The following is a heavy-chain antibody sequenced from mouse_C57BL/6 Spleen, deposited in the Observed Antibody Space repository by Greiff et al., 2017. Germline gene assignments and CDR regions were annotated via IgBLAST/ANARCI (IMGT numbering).Heavy chain of an antibody. CDR2: ISSGSSTI. D-gene: IGHD2-5*01. J-gene: IGHJ2*01. CDR3: ARHSNPYYFDD. Sequence: EVKLVESGGGLVKPGGSLKLSCAASGFTFSDYGMHWVRQAPEKGLEWVAYISSGSSTIYYADTVKGRFTISRDNAKNTLFLQMTSLRSEDTALYYCARHSNPYYFDDWGQGTTLTVSS. V-gene: IGHV5-17*01. CDR1: GFTFSDYG.